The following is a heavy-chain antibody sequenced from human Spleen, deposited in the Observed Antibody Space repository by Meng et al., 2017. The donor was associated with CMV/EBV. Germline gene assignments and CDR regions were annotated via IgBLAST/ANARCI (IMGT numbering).Heavy chain of an antibody. D-gene: IGHD1-1*01. CDR1: GYTFTGYY. Sequence: ASVKVSCKASGYTFTGYYIHWVRQAPGQGLEWMGWINPNSGDTRYAQEFQGRVTMTRDTFISTVYMELSRLESGDTAVYYCASEKWAQLERLQYGYYWGQGTLVTVSS. J-gene: IGHJ4*02. CDR3: ASEKWAQLERLQYGYY. CDR2: INPNSGDT. V-gene: IGHV1-2*02.